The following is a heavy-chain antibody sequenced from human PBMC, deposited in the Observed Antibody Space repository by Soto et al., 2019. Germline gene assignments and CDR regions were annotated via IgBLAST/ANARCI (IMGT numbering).Heavy chain of an antibody. J-gene: IGHJ3*02. V-gene: IGHV3-7*01. D-gene: IGHD3-10*01. Sequence: PGGSLRLSCAASGFTFSSYWMSWVRQAPGKGLEWVANIKQDGSEKYYVDSVKGRFTISRDNAKNSLYLQMNSLRAEDTAVYYCARVVMVRGVIITSTGDAFDIWGQGTMVTVSS. CDR2: IKQDGSEK. CDR3: ARVVMVRGVIITSTGDAFDI. CDR1: GFTFSSYW.